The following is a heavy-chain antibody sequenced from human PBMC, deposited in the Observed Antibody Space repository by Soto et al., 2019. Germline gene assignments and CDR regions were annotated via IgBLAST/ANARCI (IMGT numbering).Heavy chain of an antibody. CDR1: GNNFSAYL. CDR2: IYPGDFDT. J-gene: IGHJ4*02. V-gene: IGHV5-51*01. D-gene: IGHD1-1*01. CDR3: ERRHQKAYDPIDY. Sequence: XESLKISWLTSGNNFSAYLIAWVLQRPGKGLEWMGIIYPGDFDTRYSPSFEGQVTISVDRSTNTAHLQWSSLKASDTAIYYCERRHQKAYDPIDYWGRGTLVTVSS.